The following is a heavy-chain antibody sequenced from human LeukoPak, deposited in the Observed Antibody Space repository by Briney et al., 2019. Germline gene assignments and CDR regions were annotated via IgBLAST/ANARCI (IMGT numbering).Heavy chain of an antibody. D-gene: IGHD1-26*01. CDR2: IYYSGST. Sequence: SETLSLTCTVSGGSISSYYWSWIRQPPGKGLEWIGYIYYSGSTNYNPSLKSRVTISVDTSKNQFSLKLSSVTAADTAVYYCARASGGSYLNSFDPWGQGTLVTVSS. CDR1: GGSISSYY. J-gene: IGHJ5*02. CDR3: ARASGGSYLNSFDP. V-gene: IGHV4-59*08.